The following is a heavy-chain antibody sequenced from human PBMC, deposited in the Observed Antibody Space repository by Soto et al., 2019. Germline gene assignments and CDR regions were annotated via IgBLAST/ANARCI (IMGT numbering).Heavy chain of an antibody. CDR2: IYPGDSDT. Sequence: GESLKISCKGSGYSFTNYWIGWVRQMPGKGLEWMGIIYPGDSDTKYSPSFQGQVTISADKSITTAYLQWGSLQASDTAMYYCARHSGRTAVAGTTFDIWGQGTMVTVSS. CDR3: ARHSGRTAVAGTTFDI. J-gene: IGHJ3*02. V-gene: IGHV5-51*01. D-gene: IGHD6-19*01. CDR1: GYSFTNYW.